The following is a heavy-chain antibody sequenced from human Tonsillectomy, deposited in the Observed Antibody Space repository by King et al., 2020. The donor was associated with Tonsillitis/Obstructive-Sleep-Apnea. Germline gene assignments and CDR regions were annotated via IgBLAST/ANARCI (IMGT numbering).Heavy chain of an antibody. D-gene: IGHD3-3*01. J-gene: IGHJ3*02. V-gene: IGHV1-18*01. CDR3: ARGEVTIVGVPDGFDI. CDR1: DYTFTSYD. Sequence: QLVQSGAELKNPGASVKVSCKASDYTFTSYDITWVRQAPGQGLEWMGWISTYNGNTNYAQNLQGRVTMTTDTSTSTAYMELRSLRSDDTAVYYCARGEVTIVGVPDGFDIWGQGTMVTVSP. CDR2: ISTYNGNT.